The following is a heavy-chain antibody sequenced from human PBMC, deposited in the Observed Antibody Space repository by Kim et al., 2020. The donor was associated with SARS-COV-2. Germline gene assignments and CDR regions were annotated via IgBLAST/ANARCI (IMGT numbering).Heavy chain of an antibody. J-gene: IGHJ4*02. D-gene: IGHD6-13*01. Sequence: TFYADSVKGRFTISRDNSKSTLYLQMNSLRAEDTAVYYCAKCPMAAAGDHWGQGTLVTVSS. CDR3: AKCPMAAAGDH. CDR2: T. V-gene: IGHV3-23*01.